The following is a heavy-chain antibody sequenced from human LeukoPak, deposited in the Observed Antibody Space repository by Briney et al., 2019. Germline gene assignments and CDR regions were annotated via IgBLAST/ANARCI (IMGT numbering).Heavy chain of an antibody. CDR1: GFTFSSYG. J-gene: IGHJ6*02. CDR3: AKGDGYYFEYYYYYGMDV. CDR2: ISYDGSNK. Sequence: GRSLRLSCAASGFTFSSYGMHWVRQAPGKGLEWVAVISYDGSNKYYADSVKGRFTISRDNSKNTLYLQMNSLRAEDTAVYYCAKGDGYYFEYYYYYGMDVWGQGTTVTVSS. V-gene: IGHV3-30*18. D-gene: IGHD3-22*01.